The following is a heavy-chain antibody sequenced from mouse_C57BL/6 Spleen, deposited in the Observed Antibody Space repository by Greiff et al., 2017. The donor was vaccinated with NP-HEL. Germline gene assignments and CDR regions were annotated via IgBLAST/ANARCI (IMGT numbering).Heavy chain of an antibody. CDR1: GYTFTSYW. D-gene: IGHD4-1*01. V-gene: IGHV1-61*01. CDR2: IYPSDSET. Sequence: QVQLQQPGAELVRPGSSVKLSCKASGYTFTSYWMDWVKQRPGQGLEWIGNIYPSDSETHYNQKFKDKATLTVDKSSSTAYMQLSSLTSEDSAVYYCARKNWGYWYFDVWGTGTTVTVSS. CDR3: ARKNWGYWYFDV. J-gene: IGHJ1*03.